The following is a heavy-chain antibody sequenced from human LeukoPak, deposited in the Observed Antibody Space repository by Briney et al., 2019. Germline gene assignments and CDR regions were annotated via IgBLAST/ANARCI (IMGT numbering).Heavy chain of an antibody. J-gene: IGHJ4*02. CDR2: IRSKAYGGTT. V-gene: IGHV3-49*04. CDR1: GFTFGDYA. Sequence: GGSLRLSCTASGFTFGDYAMSWVRQAPGKGLEWVGFIRSKAYGGTTEYAASVKGRFSISRDDSKSIAYLQMNSLKTEDTAVYYCSREWEQLRCKDYCGQGTLVTVSS. D-gene: IGHD1-26*01. CDR3: SREWEQLRCKDY.